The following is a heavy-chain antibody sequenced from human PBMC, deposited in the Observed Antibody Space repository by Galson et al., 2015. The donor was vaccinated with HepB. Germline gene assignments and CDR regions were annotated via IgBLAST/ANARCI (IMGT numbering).Heavy chain of an antibody. CDR2: IYSGGYR. CDR1: GFTVITNY. V-gene: IGHV3-53*01. J-gene: IGHJ4*02. Sequence: SLRLSCAASGFTVITNYMSWVRQAPGKGLEWVSIIYSGGYRSYADSVKGRFPTSRDNSKNTVYLQMNSLRAEDTAVYYCARATSGGYCSRTSCYYFDYWGQGALVTVSS. D-gene: IGHD2-2*01. CDR3: ARATSGGYCSRTSCYYFDY.